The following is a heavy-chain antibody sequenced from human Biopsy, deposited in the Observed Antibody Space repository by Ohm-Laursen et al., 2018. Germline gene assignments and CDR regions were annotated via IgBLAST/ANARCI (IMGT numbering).Heavy chain of an antibody. CDR3: ATKLTGYFHH. D-gene: IGHD3-9*01. CDR2: SSAYNGKT. J-gene: IGHJ1*01. Sequence: SVKVSCNASGYTFSMYAIIWVRQAPGQGLKWMGWSSAYNGKTNYAQKFQGRLTMTTDTSTSTAYMELRSLRSDDTAVYYCATKLTGYFHHWGQGTLVIVSS. V-gene: IGHV1-18*01. CDR1: GYTFSMYA.